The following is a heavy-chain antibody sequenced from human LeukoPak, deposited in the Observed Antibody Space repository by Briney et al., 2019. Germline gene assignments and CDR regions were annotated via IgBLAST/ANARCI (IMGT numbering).Heavy chain of an antibody. CDR1: GGSISSGGYY. J-gene: IGHJ6*03. CDR3: ARGEDSGIAARQYFYYYMDV. V-gene: IGHV4-30-2*01. D-gene: IGHD6-6*01. CDR2: IYHSGST. Sequence: SQTLSLTCTVSGGSISSGGYYWSWLRQPPGKGLKWIGYIYHSGSTYYNPSLKSRVTMSVDTSKNQFSLKLSSVTAADTAVYYCARGEDSGIAARQYFYYYMDVWGKGTTVTVSS.